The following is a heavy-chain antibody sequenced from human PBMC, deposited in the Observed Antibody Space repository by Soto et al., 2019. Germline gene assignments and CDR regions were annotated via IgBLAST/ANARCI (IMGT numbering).Heavy chain of an antibody. V-gene: IGHV1-2*02. D-gene: IGHD2-21*02. CDR2: INPNSGGT. CDR3: ARDQIHLAYCGGDCSPGSMGY. CDR1: GYTFTGYY. Sequence: GASVKVSCKASGYTFTGYYMHWVRQAPGQGLEWMGWINPNSGGTNYAQKFQGRVTMTRDTSISTAYMELSRLRSDDTAVYYCARDQIHLAYCGGDCSPGSMGYWGQGTLVTVSS. J-gene: IGHJ4*02.